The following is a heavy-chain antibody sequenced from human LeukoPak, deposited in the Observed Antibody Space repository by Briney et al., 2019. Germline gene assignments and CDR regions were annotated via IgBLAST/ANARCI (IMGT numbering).Heavy chain of an antibody. D-gene: IGHD3-16*02. CDR3: ARGSAQNYDYVWGSYRYLYYFDY. CDR2: INHSEST. Sequence: SETLSLTCAVYGGSFSGYYWSWIRQPPGKGLEWIGEINHSESTNYNPSLKSRVTISVDTSKNQFSLKLSSVTAADTAVYYCARGSAQNYDYVWGSYRYLYYFDYWGQGTLVTVSS. J-gene: IGHJ4*02. V-gene: IGHV4-34*01. CDR1: GGSFSGYY.